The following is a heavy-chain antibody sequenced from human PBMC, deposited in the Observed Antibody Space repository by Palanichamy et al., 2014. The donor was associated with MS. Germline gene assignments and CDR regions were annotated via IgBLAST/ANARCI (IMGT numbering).Heavy chain of an antibody. J-gene: IGHJ4*02. CDR2: IYTSGNT. D-gene: IGHD6-19*01. Sequence: QVQLQESGPGPVKSSETLSLTCTVSGGSISSGSYYWSWIRQPAGKGLEWIGRIYTSGNTNYNPSLKSRVTISVDTSKNQFSLKLSSVAAADTAVYYCARASAVAIDYWGQGTLVTVSS. V-gene: IGHV4-61*02. CDR3: ARASAVAIDY. CDR1: GGSISSGSYY.